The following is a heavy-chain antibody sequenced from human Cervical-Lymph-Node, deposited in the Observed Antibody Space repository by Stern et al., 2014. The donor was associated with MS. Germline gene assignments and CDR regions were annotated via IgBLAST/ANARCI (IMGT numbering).Heavy chain of an antibody. Sequence: EVQLVESGGDLVQPGGSLRLSCAASGFTFSDHSMDWVRQAPGKGLEWVGRSRNKANSSTTEYSASVRGRFTVSRDGSKDSLYRQMDSLKTEDTAVYYCVRGYNSFDTWGQGTLVTVSS. CDR2: SRNKANSSTT. J-gene: IGHJ5*02. CDR3: VRGYNSFDT. CDR1: GFTFSDHS. V-gene: IGHV3-72*01. D-gene: IGHD1-1*01.